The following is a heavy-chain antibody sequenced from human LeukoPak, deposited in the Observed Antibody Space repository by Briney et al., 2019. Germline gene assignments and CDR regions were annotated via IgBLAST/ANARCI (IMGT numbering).Heavy chain of an antibody. CDR1: GGSISSYY. Sequence: SETLSLTCTVSGGSISSYYWSWIRQPPGQGLEWIGYLYYTGDTNCNPSLKSRVTMSLDTSKNQFSLQLTSVTAADTAVYYCATHFASGGGCFDIWGQGTTVTVSS. CDR2: LYYTGDT. V-gene: IGHV4-59*08. D-gene: IGHD2-15*01. CDR3: ATHFASGGGCFDI. J-gene: IGHJ3*02.